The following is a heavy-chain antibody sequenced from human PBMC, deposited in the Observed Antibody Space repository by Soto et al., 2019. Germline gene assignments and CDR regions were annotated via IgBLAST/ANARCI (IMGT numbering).Heavy chain of an antibody. Sequence: SVKVSCKASGGTFSSYAISWVRQAPGQGLEWMGGIIPIFGTANYAQKFQGRVTITADESTSTAYMELSSLRSEDTAVYYCARKAVSLPPEYSSDYWGQGPLVTVSS. D-gene: IGHD3-10*01. J-gene: IGHJ4*02. CDR2: IIPIFGTA. CDR3: ARKAVSLPPEYSSDY. CDR1: GGTFSSYA. V-gene: IGHV1-69*13.